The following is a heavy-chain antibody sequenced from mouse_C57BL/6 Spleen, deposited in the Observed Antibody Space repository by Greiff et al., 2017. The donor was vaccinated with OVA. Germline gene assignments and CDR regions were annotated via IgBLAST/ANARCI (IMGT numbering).Heavy chain of an antibody. J-gene: IGHJ4*01. CDR1: GYTFTSYW. D-gene: IGHD2-5*01. V-gene: IGHV1-59*01. Sequence: VQLQQPGAELVRPGTSVKLSCKASGYTFTSYWMHWVKQRPGQGLEWIGVIDPSDSYTNYNQKCKGKAKLTVDTSSSTAYMQLSSLTSEDSAFCSCARAGAYYSNPGSVAYWGPGTSVPVSS. CDR3: ARAGAYYSNPGSVAY. CDR2: IDPSDSYT.